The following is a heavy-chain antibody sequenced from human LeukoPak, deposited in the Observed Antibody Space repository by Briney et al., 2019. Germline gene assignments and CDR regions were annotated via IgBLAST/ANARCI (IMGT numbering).Heavy chain of an antibody. J-gene: IGHJ4*02. D-gene: IGHD3-10*01. Sequence: GESLKISCKGSGYSFATYWIGWVRQMPGKGLEWMGITYPSDSDTRYSPSFRGQVTISADQSINTAYLQWSSLKASDTAMYYCARHETMVRGVTDWGQGTLVTVSS. CDR2: TYPSDSDT. V-gene: IGHV5-51*01. CDR3: ARHETMVRGVTD. CDR1: GYSFATYW.